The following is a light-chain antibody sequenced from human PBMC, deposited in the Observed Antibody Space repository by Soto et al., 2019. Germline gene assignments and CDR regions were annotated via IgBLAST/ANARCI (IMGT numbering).Light chain of an antibody. CDR2: DVT. J-gene: IGLJ1*01. CDR3: TSFAGSGTYV. V-gene: IGLV2-14*01. CDR1: SSDVGGYNY. Sequence: QSALTQPASVSGSPGRSIAISCTGNSSDVGGYNYVSWYQQHPGKAPKLIIFDVTNRPSGVSDRFSGSKSGSTASLTISGLQADDEADYYCTSFAGSGTYVFGTGT.